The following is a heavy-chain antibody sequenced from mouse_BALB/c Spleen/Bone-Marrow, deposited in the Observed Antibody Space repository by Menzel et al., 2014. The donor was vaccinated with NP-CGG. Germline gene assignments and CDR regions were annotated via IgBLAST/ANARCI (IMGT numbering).Heavy chain of an antibody. V-gene: IGHV1-67*01. CDR1: GYTFTDYA. J-gene: IGHJ3*01. D-gene: IGHD2-4*01. CDR3: ARGIYYDSTWFAY. Sequence: QVQLQQSGPELVRPGVSVKISCKGSGYTFTDYAMHWVKQSHAKSLEWIGVISTYSGNTNYNQKFKGMATMTVDKSSSTAYMELARLTSEDSAIYYCARGIYYDSTWFAYWGQGTLVTVSA. CDR2: ISTYSGNT.